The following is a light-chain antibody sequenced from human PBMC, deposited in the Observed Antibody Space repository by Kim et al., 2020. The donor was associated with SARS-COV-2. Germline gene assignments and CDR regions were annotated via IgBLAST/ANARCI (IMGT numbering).Light chain of an antibody. CDR1: SLRNYY. CDR3: NSRDSSGDHVV. CDR2: GKY. J-gene: IGLJ2*01. V-gene: IGLV3-19*01. Sequence: LGQTVRLTCQGDSLRNYYATWYQQRPGQAPVLVLYGKYNRPSGIPDRFSGSASGNTASLTITGAQAEDEADYFCNSRDSSGDHVVFGGGTKLTVL.